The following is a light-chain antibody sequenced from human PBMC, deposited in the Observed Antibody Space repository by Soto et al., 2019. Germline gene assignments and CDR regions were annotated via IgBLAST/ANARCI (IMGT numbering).Light chain of an antibody. Sequence: EIVLTHSPATLSLSPGERATLSCRASQSVSSSYLAWYQQKLGQAPRLLIYGASSRATGIPDRFSGSGSGTDFALTISRLEPEDFAVYYCQQYGSSPLTFGGGTKVDIK. J-gene: IGKJ4*01. CDR1: QSVSSSY. V-gene: IGKV3-20*01. CDR2: GAS. CDR3: QQYGSSPLT.